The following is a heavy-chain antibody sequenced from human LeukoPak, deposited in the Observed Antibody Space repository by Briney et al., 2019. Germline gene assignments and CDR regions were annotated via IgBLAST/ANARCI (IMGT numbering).Heavy chain of an antibody. CDR1: GFTFSSYG. V-gene: IGHV3-30*18. D-gene: IGHD3-22*01. CDR3: AKCSYYYDSSGYSDDAFDI. Sequence: PGGSLRLSCAASGFTFSSYGMHWVRHAPGKGLEWVAVISYDGSNKYYADSVKGRFTISRDNSKNTLYLQMNSLRAEDTAVYYCAKCSYYYDSSGYSDDAFDIWGQGTMVTVSS. J-gene: IGHJ3*02. CDR2: ISYDGSNK.